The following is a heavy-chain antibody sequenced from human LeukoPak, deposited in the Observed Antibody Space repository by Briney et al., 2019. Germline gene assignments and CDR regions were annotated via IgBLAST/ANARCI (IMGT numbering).Heavy chain of an antibody. D-gene: IGHD5-12*01. CDR3: ARAGVSGYEWGYFDY. CDR2: ISYDGSNK. V-gene: IGHV3-30*04. Sequence: PGGSLRLSCAASGFTFSSYAMHWVRQAPGKGLEWVAVISYDGSNKYYADSVKGRFTISRDNSKNTLYLQMNSLRAEDTAVYYCARAGVSGYEWGYFDYWGRGTLVTVSS. CDR1: GFTFSSYA. J-gene: IGHJ4*02.